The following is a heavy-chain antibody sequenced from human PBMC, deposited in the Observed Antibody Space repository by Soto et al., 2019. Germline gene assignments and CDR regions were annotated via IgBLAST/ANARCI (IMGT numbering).Heavy chain of an antibody. CDR1: GFTVSSNY. D-gene: IGHD3-10*01. CDR2: IYSGGST. J-gene: IGHJ6*03. Sequence: GGSLRLSCAASGFTVSSNYMSWVRQAPGKGLEWVSVIYSGGSTYYADSVKGRFTISRHNSKNTLYLQMNSLRAEDTAVYYCARGGTMVRGVKDPYHYYMDVWGKGTTVTVSS. CDR3: ARGGTMVRGVKDPYHYYMDV. V-gene: IGHV3-53*04.